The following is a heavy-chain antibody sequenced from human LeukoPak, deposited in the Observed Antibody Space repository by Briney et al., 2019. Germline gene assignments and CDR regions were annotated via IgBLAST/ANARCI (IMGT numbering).Heavy chain of an antibody. J-gene: IGHJ4*02. CDR3: AREVGSPQGIYFDY. V-gene: IGHV4-31*03. CDR1: GGSISSGGYY. CDR2: IYYSGST. D-gene: IGHD2-2*03. Sequence: PSETLSLTCTVSGGSISSGGYYWSWVRQHPGKGLEWIGYIYYSGSTYYNPSLKSRVTISVDTSKNQFSLKLSSVTAADTAVYYSAREVGSPQGIYFDYWGQGTLVTVSS.